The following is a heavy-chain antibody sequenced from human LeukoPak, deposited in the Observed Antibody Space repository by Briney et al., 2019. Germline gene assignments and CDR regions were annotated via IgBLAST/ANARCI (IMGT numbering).Heavy chain of an antibody. CDR3: ARGTIRFLEWLLQEVDY. J-gene: IGHJ4*02. Sequence: GGSLRLSCAASGFTFSSYSMNWVRQAPGKGLEGVSYINSSSSTIYYADSVKGRFTISRDNAKNSLYLQMNSLRAQDTAVYYCARGTIRFLEWLLQEVDYWGQGTLVTVSS. CDR2: INSSSSTI. V-gene: IGHV3-48*01. CDR1: GFTFSSYS. D-gene: IGHD3-3*01.